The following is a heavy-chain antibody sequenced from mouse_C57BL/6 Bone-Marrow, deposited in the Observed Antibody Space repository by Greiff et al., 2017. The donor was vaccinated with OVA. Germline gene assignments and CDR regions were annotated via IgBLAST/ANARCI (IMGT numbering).Heavy chain of an antibody. Sequence: EVQLVESGPGMVKPSQSLSLTCTVTGYSITSGYDWHWIRHFPGNKLEWMGYISYSGSTNYNPSLKSRISITHDTSKNHFFLKLNSVTTEDTATYYCAREGYGSSLAYWGQGTLVTVSA. CDR2: ISYSGST. CDR1: GYSITSGYD. J-gene: IGHJ3*01. V-gene: IGHV3-1*01. CDR3: AREGYGSSLAY. D-gene: IGHD1-1*01.